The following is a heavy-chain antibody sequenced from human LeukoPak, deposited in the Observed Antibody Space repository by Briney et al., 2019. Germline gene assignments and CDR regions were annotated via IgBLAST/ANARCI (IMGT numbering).Heavy chain of an antibody. V-gene: IGHV3-30-3*01. CDR1: GFTFSSYA. CDR3: ARVSIVVRGVIQSAYFDY. CDR2: ISYDGSNK. D-gene: IGHD3-10*01. Sequence: GGSLRLSCAASGFTFSSYAMHWVRQAPGKGLEGVAVISYDGSNKYYADSVKGRFTISRDNSKNTLYLQMNSLRAEDTAVYYCARVSIVVRGVIQSAYFDYWGQGTLVTVSS. J-gene: IGHJ4*02.